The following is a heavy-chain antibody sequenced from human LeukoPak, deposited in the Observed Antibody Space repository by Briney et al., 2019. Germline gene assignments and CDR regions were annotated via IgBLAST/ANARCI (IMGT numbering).Heavy chain of an antibody. D-gene: IGHD3-22*01. CDR2: INHSGGT. CDR1: GGSISSYY. CDR3: ARGIEDYYDSSVLFDY. J-gene: IGHJ4*02. Sequence: SETLSLTCTVSGGSISSYYWSWIRQPPGKGLEWIGEINHSGGTNYNPSLKSRVTISVDTSKNQFSLKLSSVTAADTAVYYCARGIEDYYDSSVLFDYWGQGTLVTVSS. V-gene: IGHV4-34*01.